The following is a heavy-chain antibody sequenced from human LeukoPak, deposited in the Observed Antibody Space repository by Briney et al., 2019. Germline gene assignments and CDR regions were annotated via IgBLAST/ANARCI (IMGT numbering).Heavy chain of an antibody. V-gene: IGHV5-51*01. CDR2: IYPGDSDT. D-gene: IGHD3-10*01. CDR1: GYSFTSYW. Sequence: GESLKISCKGSGYSFTSYWIGWVRQMPGKGLEWMGTIYPGDSDTRYSPSFQGQVTISADKSISTAYLQWSSLKASDTAMYYCASSYGSGSYYSSLDYWGQGTLVTVSS. J-gene: IGHJ4*02. CDR3: ASSYGSGSYYSSLDY.